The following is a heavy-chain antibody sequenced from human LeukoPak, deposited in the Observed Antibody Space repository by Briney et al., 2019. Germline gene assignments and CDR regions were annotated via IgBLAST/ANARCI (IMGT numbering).Heavy chain of an antibody. CDR1: EFTFTSYE. Sequence: GGSLRLSCAASEFTFTSYELNWVRQAPGKGLEWVSYISSSGNTISYADSVKGRFTVSRDNSKNTLYLEMNILRAEDTAVYYCAKPPYSSYVVPTVWGQGTLVTVSP. CDR2: ISSSGNTI. J-gene: IGHJ4*02. D-gene: IGHD4-11*01. CDR3: AKPPYSSYVVPTV. V-gene: IGHV3-48*03.